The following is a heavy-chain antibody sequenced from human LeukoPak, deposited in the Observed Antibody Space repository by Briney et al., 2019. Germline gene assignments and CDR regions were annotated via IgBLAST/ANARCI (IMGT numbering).Heavy chain of an antibody. CDR2: ISGSGGST. D-gene: IGHD3-10*01. Sequence: PGGSLRLSCAASGFTFSSYAMSWVRQAPGKGLEWVSAISGSGGSTYYADSVKGRFTISRDNSENTLYLQMNSLRAEDAAVYYCAKDRWFGELLGSTFDYWGQGTLVTVSS. V-gene: IGHV3-23*01. J-gene: IGHJ4*02. CDR3: AKDRWFGELLGSTFDY. CDR1: GFTFSSYA.